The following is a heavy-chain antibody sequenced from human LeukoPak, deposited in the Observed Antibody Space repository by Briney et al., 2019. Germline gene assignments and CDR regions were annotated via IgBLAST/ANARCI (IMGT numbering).Heavy chain of an antibody. D-gene: IGHD3-9*01. CDR3: AKQYFDWFFDY. CDR1: GFTFSSYG. V-gene: IGHV3-30*18. J-gene: IGHJ4*02. Sequence: PGRSLRLSCAASGFTFSSYGMHWVRQAPGKGLGWVAVISYDGSNKYYADSVKGRFTISRDNSKNTLYLQMNSLRAEDTAVYYCAKQYFDWFFDYWGQGTLVTVSS. CDR2: ISYDGSNK.